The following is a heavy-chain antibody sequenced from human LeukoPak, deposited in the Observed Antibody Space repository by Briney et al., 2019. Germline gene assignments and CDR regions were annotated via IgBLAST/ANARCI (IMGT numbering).Heavy chain of an antibody. J-gene: IGHJ5*02. CDR3: AKDSVLRFLEWSTYNWFDP. V-gene: IGHV3-23*01. CDR1: GFTFSSYA. Sequence: GGSLRLSCAASGFTFSSYAMSWVRQAPGKGLEWVSAISGSGGSTYYADSVKGRFTISRDNSKSTLYLQMNSLRAEDTAVYYCAKDSVLRFLEWSTYNWFDPWGQGTLVTVSS. D-gene: IGHD3-3*01. CDR2: ISGSGGST.